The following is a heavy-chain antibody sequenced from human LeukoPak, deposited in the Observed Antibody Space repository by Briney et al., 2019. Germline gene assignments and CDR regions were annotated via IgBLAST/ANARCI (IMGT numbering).Heavy chain of an antibody. CDR3: ARSMMGSGSYYTTPWDS. CDR2: IRGSGGST. J-gene: IGHJ4*02. CDR1: GFTFSSYA. V-gene: IGHV3-23*01. D-gene: IGHD3-10*01. Sequence: GGSLRLSCAASGFTFSSYAMSWVRQAPGKGLEWVSAIRGSGGSTYYADSVKGRFTISRDNSKNTLYLQMNSLRAEDTAVYYCARSMMGSGSYYTTPWDSWGQGTLVTVSS.